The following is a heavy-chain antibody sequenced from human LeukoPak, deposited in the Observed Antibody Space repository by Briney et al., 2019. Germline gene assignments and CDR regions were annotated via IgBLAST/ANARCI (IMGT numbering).Heavy chain of an antibody. CDR2: IYHSGST. J-gene: IGHJ4*02. Sequence: SGTLSLTCAVSGGSISSSNWWSWVRQPPGKGLEWIGEIYHSGSTNYNPSLKSRVTISVDTSKNQFSLKLSSVTAADTAVYYCARGGNDYGDYDYWGQGTLVTVSS. D-gene: IGHD4-17*01. V-gene: IGHV4-4*02. CDR3: ARGGNDYGDYDY. CDR1: GGSISSSNW.